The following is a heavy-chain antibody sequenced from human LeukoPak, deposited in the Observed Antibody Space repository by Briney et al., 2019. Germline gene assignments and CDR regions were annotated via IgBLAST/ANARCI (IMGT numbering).Heavy chain of an antibody. J-gene: IGHJ4*02. Sequence: PGGSLRLSCAASGFTFSSYSMNWVRQAPGKGLEWVSSISSSSSYIYYADSVKGRFTISRDNAKNSLYLQMNSLRAEDTAVYYCAREYSSSRDRNFDYWGQGTLVTVSS. CDR2: ISSSSSYI. CDR3: AREYSSSRDRNFDY. CDR1: GFTFSSYS. D-gene: IGHD6-13*01. V-gene: IGHV3-21*01.